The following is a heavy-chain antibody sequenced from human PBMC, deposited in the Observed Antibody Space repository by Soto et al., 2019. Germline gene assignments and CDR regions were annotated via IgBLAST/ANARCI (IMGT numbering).Heavy chain of an antibody. CDR3: TTGSVEGV. J-gene: IGHJ6*02. Sequence: EVQLVESGGGFIQPGGSLRLSCAASGLPISNAWMNWVRQAPGKGLEWVGRIKTKGEGEPTDYAAAVKGRFTVSRDDSKNTLHLQMNSLKTEDTAVYYCTTGSVEGVWGQGTTVTVSS. CDR2: IKTKGEGEPT. V-gene: IGHV3-15*07. D-gene: IGHD2-15*01. CDR1: GLPISNAW.